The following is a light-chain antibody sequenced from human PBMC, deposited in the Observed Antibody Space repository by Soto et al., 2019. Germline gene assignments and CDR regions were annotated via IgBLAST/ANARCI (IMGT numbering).Light chain of an antibody. CDR1: QSVWKK. Sequence: EILMTQSPGSLSVSPGEGATLSCRASQSVWKKLAWYQQKPGQAPRLLIFAASTRATGIPARFSGSGSGTEFTLTIGSLQSEDFALYYCQQYNNWPRTFGQGTKVDIK. J-gene: IGKJ1*01. CDR2: AAS. V-gene: IGKV3-15*01. CDR3: QQYNNWPRT.